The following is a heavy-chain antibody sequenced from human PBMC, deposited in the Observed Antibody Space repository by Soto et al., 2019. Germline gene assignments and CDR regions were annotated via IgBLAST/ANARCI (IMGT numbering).Heavy chain of an antibody. Sequence: ESGGRLVQPGGSLRLSCAASRFTFSHYAMTWVRQAPGKGLQWVSGISRTGGGTYYADSVKGRFTISRDNSKDTVFLQMDSLGVEDTAVYFCAKDTVAIRSFYFDSWAQGTLVTVSS. D-gene: IGHD2-21*01. V-gene: IGHV3-23*01. CDR3: AKDTVAIRSFYFDS. J-gene: IGHJ4*02. CDR2: ISRTGGGT. CDR1: RFTFSHYA.